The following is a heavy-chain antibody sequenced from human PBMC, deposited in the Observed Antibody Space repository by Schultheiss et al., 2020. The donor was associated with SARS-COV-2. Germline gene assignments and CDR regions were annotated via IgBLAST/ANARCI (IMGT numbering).Heavy chain of an antibody. CDR3: ARWQIGWFDP. Sequence: SETLSLTCTVSGGSISSYYWSWIRQPAGKRLEWIGRIHSTGTTTYNPSLKSRVTISVDTSKNQFSLKLSSVTAADTAVYYCARWQIGWFDPWGQGTLVTVSS. D-gene: IGHD3-10*01. CDR2: IHSTGTT. J-gene: IGHJ5*02. V-gene: IGHV4-4*07. CDR1: GGSISSYY.